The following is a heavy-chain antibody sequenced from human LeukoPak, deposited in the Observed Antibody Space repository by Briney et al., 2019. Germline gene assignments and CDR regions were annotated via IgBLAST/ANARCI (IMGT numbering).Heavy chain of an antibody. CDR1: GFTFSSYS. D-gene: IGHD3-10*01. Sequence: GGSLRLSCAASGFTFSSYSINWVRQAPGKGLEWVSYITRSSDVIYYADSVKGRFTISRDNAKNTLYLQMNSLRAEDTAVYYCAREPGHYYGSGSYRVYWGQGTLVTVSS. J-gene: IGHJ4*02. CDR3: AREPGHYYGSGSYRVY. CDR2: ITRSSDVI. V-gene: IGHV3-21*05.